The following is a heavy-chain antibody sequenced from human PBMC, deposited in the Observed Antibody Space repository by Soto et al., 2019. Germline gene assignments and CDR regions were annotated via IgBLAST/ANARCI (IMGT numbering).Heavy chain of an antibody. CDR3: ARDLTISSTDGPLDP. CDR1: GGSISSSSYY. V-gene: IGHV4-39*07. J-gene: IGHJ5*02. Sequence: SETLSLTCTVSGGSISSSSYYWGWIRQPPGKGLEWIGSIYYSGSTYYNPSLKSRVTILLGTSTSQFSLKVSSVTAADTAVYYCARDLTISSTDGPLDPWGHGTLVTVSS. D-gene: IGHD1-1*01. CDR2: IYYSGST.